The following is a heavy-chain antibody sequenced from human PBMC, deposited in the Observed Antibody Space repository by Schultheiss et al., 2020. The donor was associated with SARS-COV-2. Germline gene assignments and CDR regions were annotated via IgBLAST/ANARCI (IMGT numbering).Heavy chain of an antibody. CDR3: ATDWRVETFGAFDI. J-gene: IGHJ3*02. Sequence: ASVKVSCKASGYTFTGYYMHWVRQAPGQGLEWMGWINPNSGGTNYAQKFQGRVTMTEDTSTDTAYMELSSLRSEDTAVYYCATDWRVETFGAFDIWGQGTTVTVSS. CDR1: GYTFTGYY. CDR2: INPNSGGT. V-gene: IGHV1-2*02. D-gene: IGHD1-1*01.